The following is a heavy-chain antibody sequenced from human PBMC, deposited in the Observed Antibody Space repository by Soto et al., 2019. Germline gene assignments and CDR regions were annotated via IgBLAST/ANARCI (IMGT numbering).Heavy chain of an antibody. V-gene: IGHV1-8*01. Sequence: QVQLVQSGAEVKKPGASVKVSCKASGYTFTSSDINWVRQATGQVLEWMGWMNPNSGNTGYAQKFRGRVTITRNTSISTAYMELSSLRSEETAVYYCARGGYSSSQVENYGMDVWGQGTTVTVSS. CDR3: ARGGYSSSQVENYGMDV. J-gene: IGHJ6*02. CDR1: GYTFTSSD. D-gene: IGHD6-13*01. CDR2: MNPNSGNT.